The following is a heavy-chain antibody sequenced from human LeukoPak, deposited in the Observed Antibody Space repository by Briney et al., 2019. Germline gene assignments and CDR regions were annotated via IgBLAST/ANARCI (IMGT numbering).Heavy chain of an antibody. J-gene: IGHJ4*02. CDR1: GFTFSSYA. Sequence: GRSLRLSCAASGFTFSSYAMHRVRQAPGKGLEWVAVISYDGSNKYYADSVKGRFTISRDNSKNTLYLQMNSLRAEDTAVYYCARDNRLDYWGQGTLVTVSS. D-gene: IGHD2/OR15-2a*01. CDR2: ISYDGSNK. V-gene: IGHV3-30-3*01. CDR3: ARDNRLDY.